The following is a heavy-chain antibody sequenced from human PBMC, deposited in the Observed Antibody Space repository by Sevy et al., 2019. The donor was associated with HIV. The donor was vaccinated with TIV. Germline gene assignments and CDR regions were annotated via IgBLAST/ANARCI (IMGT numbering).Heavy chain of an antibody. D-gene: IGHD3-3*01. V-gene: IGHV1-2*06. J-gene: IGHJ4*02. CDR1: GYTFTGYY. Sequence: ASVKVSCKASGYTFTGYYMHWVRQAPGQGLEWMGRINPNSGGTNYALKFQGRVTMTRDTSISTAYMELSRLRSDDTAVYYCARERYDRSSIDYWGQGTLVTVSS. CDR3: ARERYDRSSIDY. CDR2: INPNSGGT.